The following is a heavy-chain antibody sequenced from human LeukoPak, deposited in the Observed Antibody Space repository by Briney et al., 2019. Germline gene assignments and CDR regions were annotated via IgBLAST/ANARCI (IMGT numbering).Heavy chain of an antibody. D-gene: IGHD3-22*01. V-gene: IGHV3-21*01. CDR2: ISSSSSFR. CDR3: ARASSGYFY. Sequence: PGGSLRLSWAAYGFNFSSYSMNWVRQAPGKWLEWVASISSSSSFRYYADSVKGRFTISRDNAKNSLYLQMNSLRAEDTAVYYCARASSGYFYWGQGTLVTVS. CDR1: GFNFSSYS. J-gene: IGHJ4*02.